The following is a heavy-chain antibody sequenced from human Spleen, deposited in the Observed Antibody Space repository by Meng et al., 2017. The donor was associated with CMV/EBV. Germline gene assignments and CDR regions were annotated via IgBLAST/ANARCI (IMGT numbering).Heavy chain of an antibody. CDR2: ISSSSSYI. CDR1: GFTFSSYS. CDR3: EVRVPAAGKVSY. V-gene: IGHV3-21*01. Sequence: GESLKISCAASGFTFSSYSMNWVRQAPGKGLEWVSSISSSSSYIYYADSVKGRFTISRDNAKNSLYLQMNSLRAEDTAVYYCEVRVPAAGKVSYWGQGTLVTVSS. J-gene: IGHJ4*02. D-gene: IGHD2-2*01.